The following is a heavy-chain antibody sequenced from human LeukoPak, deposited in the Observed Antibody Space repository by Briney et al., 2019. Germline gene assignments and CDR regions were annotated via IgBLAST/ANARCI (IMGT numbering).Heavy chain of an antibody. J-gene: IGHJ4*02. Sequence: GGSLRLSCATSGFTFSVYSMHWVRQAPGKGLEWVSVIYTDGSTYYADSVKGRFTISRDNSKNTLYFQMNSLRADDTAVYYCARVAMTGIDFDYWGQGTLVTVSS. D-gene: IGHD6-19*01. V-gene: IGHV3-66*01. CDR1: GFTFSVYS. CDR2: IYTDGST. CDR3: ARVAMTGIDFDY.